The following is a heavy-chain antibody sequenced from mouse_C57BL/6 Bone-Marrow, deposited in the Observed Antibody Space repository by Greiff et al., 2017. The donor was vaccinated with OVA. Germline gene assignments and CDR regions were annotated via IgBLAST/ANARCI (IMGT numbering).Heavy chain of an antibody. CDR2: ISYDGST. D-gene: IGHD2-3*01. V-gene: IGHV3-6*01. CDR3: AREGGYSVFNY. CDR1: GYSFTSGYY. Sequence: EVKLQESGPGLVKPSQSLSLTCSVTGYSFTSGYYWYWIRQLPGNKLEWMGYISYDGSTNYNPSLKNRISITRDTSKNQFFLKLNSVTTEDTTTYYCAREGGYSVFNYWNEGTSLTVSS. J-gene: IGHJ2*02.